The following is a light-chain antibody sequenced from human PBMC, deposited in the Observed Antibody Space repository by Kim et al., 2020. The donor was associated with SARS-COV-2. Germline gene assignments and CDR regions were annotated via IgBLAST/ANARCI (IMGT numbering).Light chain of an antibody. CDR2: DVA. J-gene: IGKJ1*01. V-gene: IGKV3-11*01. Sequence: LSPGESATLSCRASQNIGSYLAWYQQTPGQAPRLLIYDVATRATGIPARFSGSGSGTDFTLTISSLEAEDFAVYYCQQRSSWLWTFGQGTKVDIK. CDR3: QQRSSWLWT. CDR1: QNIGSY.